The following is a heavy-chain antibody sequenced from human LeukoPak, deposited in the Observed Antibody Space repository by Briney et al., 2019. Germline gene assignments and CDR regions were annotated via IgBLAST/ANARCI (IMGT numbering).Heavy chain of an antibody. Sequence: ASVKVSCKASGYTFTGYYMHWVRQAPGQGLEWMGRINPNSGGTNYAQKFQGRVTMTRDTSISTAYSELSRLRSDDTAVYYCARDRYSGYDWDFDYWGQGTLVTVSS. D-gene: IGHD5-12*01. CDR2: INPNSGGT. CDR3: ARDRYSGYDWDFDY. CDR1: GYTFTGYY. J-gene: IGHJ4*02. V-gene: IGHV1-2*06.